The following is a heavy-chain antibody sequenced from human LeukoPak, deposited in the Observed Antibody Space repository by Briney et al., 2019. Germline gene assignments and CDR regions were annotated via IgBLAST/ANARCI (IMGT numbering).Heavy chain of an antibody. CDR1: GFTFSGYR. D-gene: IGHD6-6*01. J-gene: IGHJ4*02. V-gene: IGHV3-21*01. Sequence: GGSLRLSCAASGFTFSGYRMNWVRQAPGKGLEWVSSFSSSSGYIFYADSVKGRFTISRDNAKNSLYLQMNSLRAEDTAVYYCARSFPYSSSAVDYWGQGTLVTVSS. CDR3: ARSFPYSSSAVDY. CDR2: FSSSSGYI.